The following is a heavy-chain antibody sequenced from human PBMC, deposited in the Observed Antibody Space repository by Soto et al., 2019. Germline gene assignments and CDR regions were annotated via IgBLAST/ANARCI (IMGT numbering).Heavy chain of an antibody. D-gene: IGHD2-15*01. CDR3: ASIGYCSGGSCYPPKYYYYYMDV. CDR2: INHSGST. V-gene: IGHV4-34*01. Sequence: SETLSLTCAVYGGSFSGYYWSWIRQPPGKGLEWIGEINHSGSTNYNPSLKSRVTISVDTSKNQFSLKLSSVTAADTAVYYCASIGYCSGGSCYPPKYYYYYMDVWGKGTTVTVSS. J-gene: IGHJ6*03. CDR1: GGSFSGYY.